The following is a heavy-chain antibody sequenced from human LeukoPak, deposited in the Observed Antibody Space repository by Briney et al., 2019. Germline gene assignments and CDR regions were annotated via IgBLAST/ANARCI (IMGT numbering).Heavy chain of an antibody. Sequence: PSETLSLTCTVSGGSVSSGSYYWSWIRQPPGKGLEWIGYIYYIGRPNYNPSLKSRVTISVDTSKNQFSLKLSSVTAADTAVYYCARKMEDISSWYFDWGQGTLVTVSS. D-gene: IGHD6-13*01. CDR3: ARKMEDISSWYFD. V-gene: IGHV4-61*01. CDR1: GGSVSSGSYY. CDR2: IYYIGRP. J-gene: IGHJ4*02.